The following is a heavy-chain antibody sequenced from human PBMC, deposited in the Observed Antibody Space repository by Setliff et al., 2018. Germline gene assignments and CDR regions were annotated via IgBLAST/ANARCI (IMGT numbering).Heavy chain of an antibody. Sequence: SETLSLTCTVSGGSISRGSYDWSWIRQPAGKGLEWIGRIYTSGSTNYNPSLKSRVTTSVDTSKNQFSLKLSSVTAADTAVYYCARGGYSYGLGGFPLDYWGQGTLVTVSS. CDR1: GGSISRGSYD. CDR3: ARGGYSYGLGGFPLDY. D-gene: IGHD5-18*01. J-gene: IGHJ4*02. V-gene: IGHV4-61*02. CDR2: IYTSGST.